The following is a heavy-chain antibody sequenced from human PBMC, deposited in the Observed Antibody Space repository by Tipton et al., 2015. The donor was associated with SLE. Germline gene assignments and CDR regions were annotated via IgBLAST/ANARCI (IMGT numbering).Heavy chain of an antibody. D-gene: IGHD2-8*01. CDR1: GYTFTSYD. Sequence: QVQLVQSGGEVKKPGASVKVSCKASGYTFTSYDINWVRQAPGQGLEWMGWMTPSSGHIGSAQRFQGRVTMTRNSSISTAYMELNSLRSEDTAVYYCARVKLIGVAYYMDVWGKGTTVTVSS. J-gene: IGHJ6*03. CDR2: MTPSSGHI. CDR3: ARVKLIGVAYYMDV. V-gene: IGHV1-8*01.